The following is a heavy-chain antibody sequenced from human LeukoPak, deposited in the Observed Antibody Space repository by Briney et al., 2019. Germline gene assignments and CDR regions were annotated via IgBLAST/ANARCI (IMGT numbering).Heavy chain of an antibody. CDR1: GFTFDDYA. J-gene: IGHJ4*02. D-gene: IGHD1-7*01. Sequence: GGSLRLSCAASGFTFDDYAMDWVRHAPGKGLEWVSGISWNSGSIGYADSVKGRFTISRDNAKNSLYLQMNSLRAEDTAIYYCAREDDWNYEDYWGQGTLVTVSS. V-gene: IGHV3-9*01. CDR3: AREDDWNYEDY. CDR2: ISWNSGSI.